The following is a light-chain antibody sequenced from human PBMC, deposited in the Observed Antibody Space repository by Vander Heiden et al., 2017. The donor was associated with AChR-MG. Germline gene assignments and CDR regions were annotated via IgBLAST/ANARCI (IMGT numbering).Light chain of an antibody. V-gene: IGKV1-5*03. CDR1: QSISSW. CDR3: QQDDSYPLT. Sequence: DLQMTQSPSTLSASVGDRVTITCRASQSISSWLAWYQQKPGKAPKLLIYKASTLESGVPSRFSGSGSGTDFTLTISSLQPDDSATYYCQQDDSYPLTFGGGTKVEIK. CDR2: KAS. J-gene: IGKJ4*01.